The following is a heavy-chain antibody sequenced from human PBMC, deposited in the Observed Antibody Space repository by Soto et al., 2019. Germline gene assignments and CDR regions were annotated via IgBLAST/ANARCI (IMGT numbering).Heavy chain of an antibody. CDR1: GGSFSGYY. CDR3: ARAVALRYFDLFNP. Sequence: QVQLQQWGAGLLKPSETLSLTCAVYGGSFSGYYWSWIRQPPGKGLEWIGEINHSGSTNYNPSLRSLVTISGDTSKNRFSLKLSSVPAADTAVYYCARAVALRYFDLFNPWGQGTLVTVSS. V-gene: IGHV4-34*01. D-gene: IGHD3-9*01. CDR2: INHSGST. J-gene: IGHJ5*02.